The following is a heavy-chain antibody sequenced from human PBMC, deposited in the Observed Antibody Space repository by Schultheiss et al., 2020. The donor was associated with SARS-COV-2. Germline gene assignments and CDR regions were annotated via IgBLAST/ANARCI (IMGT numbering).Heavy chain of an antibody. D-gene: IGHD6-13*01. Sequence: ASVKVSCKASGYTFTGYFMHWVRQAPGQGLEWMGWINPNSGNTGYAQKFQGRVTITADKSTSTAYMELSSLRSEDTAVYYCARAGNSRNAFDIWGQGTMVTVSS. CDR3: ARAGNSRNAFDI. CDR2: INPNSGNT. J-gene: IGHJ3*02. V-gene: IGHV1-8*03. CDR1: GYTFTGYF.